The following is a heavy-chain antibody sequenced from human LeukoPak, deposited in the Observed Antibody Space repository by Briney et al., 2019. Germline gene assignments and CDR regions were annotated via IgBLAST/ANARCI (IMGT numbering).Heavy chain of an antibody. Sequence: PSETLSLTCTVSGGSISSYYWSWVRQPPGKGLEWIGYIYYSGSTYYNPSLKSRVTISVDTSKNQFSLKLSSVTAADTAVYYCARGRGPTHYYYYYYGMDVWGQGTTVTVSS. V-gene: IGHV4-59*06. CDR3: ARGRGPTHYYYYYYGMDV. CDR2: IYYSGST. CDR1: GGSISSYY. J-gene: IGHJ6*02. D-gene: IGHD1-26*01.